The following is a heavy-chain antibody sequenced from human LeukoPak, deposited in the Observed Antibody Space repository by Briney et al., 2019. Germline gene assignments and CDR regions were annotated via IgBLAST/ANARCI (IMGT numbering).Heavy chain of an antibody. Sequence: PGGSLRLSCAASGFTFSNYGMHWVRQAPGKGLEWVTVISYDGSNKYYADSVKGRFTISRDNSKNTLYLQMNSLRAEDTAVYYCAKEARYQLLSYGMDVWGQGTTVTVSS. CDR2: ISYDGSNK. CDR3: AKEARYQLLSYGMDV. D-gene: IGHD2-2*01. J-gene: IGHJ6*02. CDR1: GFTFSNYG. V-gene: IGHV3-30*18.